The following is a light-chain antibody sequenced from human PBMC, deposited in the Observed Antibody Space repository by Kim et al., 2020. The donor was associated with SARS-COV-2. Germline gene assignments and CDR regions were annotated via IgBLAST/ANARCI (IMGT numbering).Light chain of an antibody. CDR3: LQALQTPIT. CDR1: QSLLHSNGYNY. CDR2: LGS. Sequence: DIVMTQSPLSLPVTPGEPASISCRSSQSLLHSNGYNYLDWYLQKPGQSPPLLIYLGSNRASGVPDRFSGSGSGTDFTLKISRVEAEDVGVYYCLQALQTPITFGQGTRLEIK. V-gene: IGKV2-28*01. J-gene: IGKJ5*01.